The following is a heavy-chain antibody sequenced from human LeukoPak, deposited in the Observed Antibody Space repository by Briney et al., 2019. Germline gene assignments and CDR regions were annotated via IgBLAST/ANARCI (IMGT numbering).Heavy chain of an antibody. CDR3: AKEEYGGNNFDY. CDR2: ISNTGYSK. D-gene: IGHD4-23*01. V-gene: IGHV3-11*01. Sequence: GGSLRLSCASPGSTLSDYYVNWIRRTPGKGLEWVSQISNTGYSKYYADSVKGRFTISRDNVKDSVSLQMNSLRVADSGMYYCAKEEYGGNNFDYWGQGSLVTVSS. J-gene: IGHJ4*02. CDR1: GSTLSDYY.